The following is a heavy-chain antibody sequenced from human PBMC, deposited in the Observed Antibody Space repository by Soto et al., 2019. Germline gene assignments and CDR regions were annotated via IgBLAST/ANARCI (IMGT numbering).Heavy chain of an antibody. Sequence: SVKVSCKASGGTFSSYAISWVRQAPGQGLEWMGGIIPIFGTANYAQKFQGRVTITADESTSTAYMELSSLRSEDTAVYYCARTYPGIAVADNNWFDPWGQGTLVTVSS. V-gene: IGHV1-69*13. CDR1: GGTFSSYA. J-gene: IGHJ5*02. CDR2: IIPIFGTA. CDR3: ARTYPGIAVADNNWFDP. D-gene: IGHD6-19*01.